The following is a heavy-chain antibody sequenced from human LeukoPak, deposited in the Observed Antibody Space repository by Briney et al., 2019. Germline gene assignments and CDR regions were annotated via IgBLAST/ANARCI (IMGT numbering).Heavy chain of an antibody. Sequence: PGGSLRLSCAASGFTFSSYAMSWVRQAPGKGLEWVSAISGSGGSTYYADSVKGRFTISRDNSKNTLYLQMNSLRAEDTAVYYCAKTSLDYDFWSGYLPTSPWGQGTLVTVSS. V-gene: IGHV3-23*01. D-gene: IGHD3-3*01. CDR2: ISGSGGST. J-gene: IGHJ4*02. CDR3: AKTSLDYDFWSGYLPTSP. CDR1: GFTFSSYA.